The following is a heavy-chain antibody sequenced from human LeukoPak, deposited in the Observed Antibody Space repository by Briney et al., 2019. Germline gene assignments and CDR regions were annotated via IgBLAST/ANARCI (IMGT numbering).Heavy chain of an antibody. CDR3: ARDIAGYFDY. D-gene: IGHD2-15*01. CDR2: ISSSSTI. J-gene: IGHJ4*02. V-gene: IGHV3-69-1*01. CDR1: GFTVSSNY. Sequence: GGSLRLSCAASGFTVSSNYMSWVRQAPGKGLEWVSYISSSSTIYYADSVKGRFTISRDNAKNSLYLQMNSLRAEDTAVYYCARDIAGYFDYWGQGTLVTVSS.